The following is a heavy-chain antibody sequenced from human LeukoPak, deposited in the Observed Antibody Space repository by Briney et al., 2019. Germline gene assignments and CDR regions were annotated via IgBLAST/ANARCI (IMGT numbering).Heavy chain of an antibody. J-gene: IGHJ6*03. D-gene: IGHD2-8*01. CDR1: GFTFSSYG. CDR3: AKDRCSNGVGCYYYYMDV. V-gene: IGHV3-23*01. CDR2: ISGSGGNT. Sequence: PGGSLRLSCAASGFTFSSYGMSWVRQAPGKGLEWVSAISGSGGNTYYADSVKGRFTISRDNSKNTLYLQMDSLRGEDTAVYYCAKDRCSNGVGCYYYYMDVWGKGTTVTISS.